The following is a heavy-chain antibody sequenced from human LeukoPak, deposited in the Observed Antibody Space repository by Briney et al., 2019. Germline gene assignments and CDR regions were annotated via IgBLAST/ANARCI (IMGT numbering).Heavy chain of an antibody. CDR1: GFTFRSHD. CDR2: ISASGGST. D-gene: IGHD3/OR15-3a*01. V-gene: IGHV3-23*01. CDR3: VREGPRGLAFDI. Sequence: GGSLRLSCAASGFTFRSHDMSWVRQAPGKGLEWVSGISASGGSTFYADSVKGRFTISRDNSKNMLYLQMNGLRVEDTAVYYCVREGPRGLAFDIWGQGTMVTVSS. J-gene: IGHJ3*02.